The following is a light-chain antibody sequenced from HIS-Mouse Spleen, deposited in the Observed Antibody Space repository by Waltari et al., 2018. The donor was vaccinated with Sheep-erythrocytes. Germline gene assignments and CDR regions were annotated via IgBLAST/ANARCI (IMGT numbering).Light chain of an antibody. CDR3: AAWDDSLNGPV. J-gene: IGLJ3*02. V-gene: IGLV1-44*01. Sequence: QSVLTQPPSASGTPGQRVTISCSGSSSNIGSTPVNCYPQLPGTAPKLLIYSNNQRPSGVPDRFSGSKSGTSASLAISGLQSEDEADYYCAAWDDSLNGPVFGGGTKLTVL. CDR2: SNN. CDR1: SSNIGSTP.